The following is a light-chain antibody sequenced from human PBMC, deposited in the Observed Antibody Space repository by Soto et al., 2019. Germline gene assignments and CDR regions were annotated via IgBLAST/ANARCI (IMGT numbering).Light chain of an antibody. CDR3: SSCVGGDSFDVI. V-gene: IGLV2-8*01. J-gene: IGLJ2*01. CDR1: GSDIGAYNY. CDR2: DVI. Sequence: QSALTQPPSASGSPGQSVTISCTGTGSDIGAYNYVSWYQQYPGKAPKVMIYDVIKRPSGVPDRFSGSKSGNTASLTVSGLRADDEAVYYCSSCVGGDSFDVIFGGGTKLTVL.